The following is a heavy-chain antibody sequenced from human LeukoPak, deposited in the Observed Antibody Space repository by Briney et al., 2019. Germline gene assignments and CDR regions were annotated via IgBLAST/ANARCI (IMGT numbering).Heavy chain of an antibody. CDR3: ARVAFTVTTSLGY. Sequence: PGGSLRLSCAASGFTFSTYSMNWVRQAPGKGLEWLSYISGSGTIYYADSVKGRFIISRDNVNNSLYLHMNSLRAEDTAVYYCARVAFTVTTSLGYWGQGTLVTVSS. CDR2: ISGSGTI. CDR1: GFTFSTYS. V-gene: IGHV3-48*01. J-gene: IGHJ4*02. D-gene: IGHD4-17*01.